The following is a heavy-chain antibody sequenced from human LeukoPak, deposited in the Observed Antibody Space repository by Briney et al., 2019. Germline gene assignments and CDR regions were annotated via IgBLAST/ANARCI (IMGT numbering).Heavy chain of an antibody. Sequence: PSETLSLTCTVSGGSISSYYWSWIRQPPGKGLEWIGYIYYSGSTNYNPSLKGRVTISVDTSKNQFSLKLSSVTAADTAVYYCARVEYSSSSDYYYYMDVWGKGTTVTVSS. CDR3: ARVEYSSSSDYYYYMDV. V-gene: IGHV4-59*01. CDR1: GGSISSYY. CDR2: IYYSGST. J-gene: IGHJ6*03. D-gene: IGHD6-6*01.